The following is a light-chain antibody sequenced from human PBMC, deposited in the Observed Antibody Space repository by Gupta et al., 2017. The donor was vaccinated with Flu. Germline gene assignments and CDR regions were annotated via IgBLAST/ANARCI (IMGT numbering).Light chain of an antibody. V-gene: IGLV1-40*01. CDR2: GNK. CDR1: SSNIGASYD. Sequence: QSVLTQPPSVSGAPRQKVTISCTGSSSNIGASYDVHWYRQLPRTAPKLLLYGNKIRPSGIPERFSGSKSATSASLVITGLQSEDEADYYCQSYDEGLRGYVFGGGTKVTVL. CDR3: QSYDEGLRGYV. J-gene: IGLJ1*01.